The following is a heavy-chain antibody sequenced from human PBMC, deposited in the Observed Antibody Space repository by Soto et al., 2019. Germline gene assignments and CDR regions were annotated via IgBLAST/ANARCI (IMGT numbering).Heavy chain of an antibody. Sequence: QVQLVQSGAEVKKPGSSVKVSCKASGGTFSSYAISWVRQAPGQGLEWMGGLIPIFGTANYAQKFQGRVTITADKSSSTADLELSSLRSEDTAVYYCAGTGTTWSYYDYGMDVWGQGTTVTVSS. CDR3: AGTGTTWSYYDYGMDV. CDR1: GGTFSSYA. V-gene: IGHV1-69*06. J-gene: IGHJ6*02. CDR2: LIPIFGTA. D-gene: IGHD1-7*01.